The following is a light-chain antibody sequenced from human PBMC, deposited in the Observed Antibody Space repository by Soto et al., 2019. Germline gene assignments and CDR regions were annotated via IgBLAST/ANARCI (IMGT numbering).Light chain of an antibody. CDR2: GAS. V-gene: IGKV3-15*01. CDR3: QQYNNWPYT. CDR1: QSVSTN. Sequence: EIVRTQSPATLSVSPGERATFSCRASQSVSTNLAWYQQKPGQAPRLLIYGASTRATGIPARFSGSGSGTAFTLTISSLQSEDFEVYYCQQYNNWPYTFGEGTKLEIK. J-gene: IGKJ2*01.